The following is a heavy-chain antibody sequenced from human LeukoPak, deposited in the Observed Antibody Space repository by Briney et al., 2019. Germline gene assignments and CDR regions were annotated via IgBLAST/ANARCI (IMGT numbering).Heavy chain of an antibody. CDR1: GFTFSSYA. J-gene: IGHJ6*03. CDR2: ISYDGSNK. D-gene: IGHD3-10*01. V-gene: IGHV3-30*04. Sequence: GGSLRLSCAASGFTFSSYAMHWVRQAPGKGLEWVAVISYDGSNKYYADSVKGRFTISRDNSKNTLYLQMNSLRAEDTAVYYCARDPYYYGSGSGYYYYYYYMDVWGKGTTVTVSS. CDR3: ARDPYYYGSGSGYYYYYYYMDV.